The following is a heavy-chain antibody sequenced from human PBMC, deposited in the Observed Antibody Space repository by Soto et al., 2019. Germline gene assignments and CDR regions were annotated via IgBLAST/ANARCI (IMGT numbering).Heavy chain of an antibody. Sequence: EVQLVESGGGLVKPGGSLRLSCAASGFTFSSYSMNWVRQAPGKGLEWVSSISSSSSYIYYADSVKGRFTISRDNAKNSLYLQMNSLRAEDTAVYYCARYPYYYGSGSYYKSSWFDPWGQGTLVTVSS. D-gene: IGHD3-10*01. CDR1: GFTFSSYS. CDR3: ARYPYYYGSGSYYKSSWFDP. CDR2: ISSSSSYI. J-gene: IGHJ5*02. V-gene: IGHV3-21*01.